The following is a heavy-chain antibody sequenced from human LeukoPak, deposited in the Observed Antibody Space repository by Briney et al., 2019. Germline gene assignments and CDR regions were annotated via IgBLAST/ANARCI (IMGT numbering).Heavy chain of an antibody. J-gene: IGHJ6*02. V-gene: IGHV1-8*01. CDR1: GYTFTSYD. CDR2: MNPNSGNT. CDR3: AGLFWSGYNYYYGMDV. Sequence: ASVKVSCKASGYTFTSYDISWVRQATGQGLEWMGWMNPNSGNTGYAQKFQGRVTMTRNTSISTAYMELSSLRSEDTAVYYCAGLFWSGYNYYYGMDVWGQGTTVTVSS. D-gene: IGHD3-3*01.